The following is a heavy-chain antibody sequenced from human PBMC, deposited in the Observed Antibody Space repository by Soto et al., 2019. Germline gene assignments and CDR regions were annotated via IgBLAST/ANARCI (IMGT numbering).Heavy chain of an antibody. D-gene: IGHD3-16*01. J-gene: IGHJ4*02. CDR3: VRGVILHFFDF. Sequence: GGSLRLSCIASGFTFSDYEMNWVRQAPGKGLEWISYISSRGESIYYADSVRGRFTTSRDNAKNSLHLQMNSLRDEDTANYYCVRGVILHFFDFWGQGALVTVSS. CDR1: GFTFSDYE. V-gene: IGHV3-48*03. CDR2: ISSRGESI.